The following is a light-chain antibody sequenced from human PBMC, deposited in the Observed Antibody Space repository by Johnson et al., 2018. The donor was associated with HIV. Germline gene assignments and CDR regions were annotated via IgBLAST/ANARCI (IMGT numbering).Light chain of an antibody. V-gene: IGLV1-51*02. J-gene: IGLJ1*01. Sequence: QSVLTQPPSVSAAPGQKVTISCSGSSSNIGNNYVSWYQQLPGTAPKLLIYENNKRPSGIPDRFSGSKSGTSATLGINGLQTGDEADYYCGTWDSSLSAGVFGTGTKFPVL. CDR1: SSNIGNNY. CDR2: ENN. CDR3: GTWDSSLSAGV.